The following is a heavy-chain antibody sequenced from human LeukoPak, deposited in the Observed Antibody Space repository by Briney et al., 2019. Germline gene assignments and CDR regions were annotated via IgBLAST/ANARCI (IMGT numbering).Heavy chain of an antibody. CDR2: IYYSGST. D-gene: IGHD6-6*01. CDR1: GGSISDYY. CDR3: ARDGDSSSYAFDI. V-gene: IGHV4-59*01. J-gene: IGHJ3*02. Sequence: PSETLSLTCTISGGSISDYYWSWIRQPPGKGLEWIGYIYYSGSTNYNPSLKSRVTISMDTSKNQFSLKLSSVTAADTAVYYCARDGDSSSYAFDIWGQGTMVTVPS.